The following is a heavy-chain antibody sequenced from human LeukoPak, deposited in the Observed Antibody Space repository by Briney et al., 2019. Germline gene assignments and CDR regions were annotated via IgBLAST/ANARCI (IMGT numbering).Heavy chain of an antibody. CDR2: INHSGST. D-gene: IGHD3-22*01. CDR3: ASYYYDSSGPRRYWFDP. Sequence: PSETLSLTCAVYGGSFSGYYWSWIRLPPGKGLEWIGEINHSGSTNYNPSLKSRVTISVDTSKNQFSLKLSSVTAADTAVYYCASYYYDSSGPRRYWFDPWGQGTLVTVSS. CDR1: GGSFSGYY. V-gene: IGHV4-34*01. J-gene: IGHJ5*02.